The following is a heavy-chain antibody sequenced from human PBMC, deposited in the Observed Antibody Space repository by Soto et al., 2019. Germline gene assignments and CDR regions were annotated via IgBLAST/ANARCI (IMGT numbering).Heavy chain of an antibody. CDR3: ARDHATCTGTACYFAGNWFDP. J-gene: IGHJ5*02. CDR1: GGSINSVNSY. CDR2: VFHTGPS. V-gene: IGHV4-31*03. D-gene: IGHD2-8*02. Sequence: SETLSLTCTVSGGSINSVNSYWSWIRQHPGRGLEWIGHVFHTGPSYYNPSLKSRVSISLDTSQNQVSLKLDSVTAADTAVYYCARDHATCTGTACYFAGNWFDPWGQGTLVTVSS.